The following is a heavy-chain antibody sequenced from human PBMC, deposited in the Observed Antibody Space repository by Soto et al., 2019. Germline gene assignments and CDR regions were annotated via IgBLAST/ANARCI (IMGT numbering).Heavy chain of an antibody. CDR1: GYTFTSYD. V-gene: IGHV1-8*01. CDR2: MNPNSGNT. Sequence: GASVKVSCKDSGYTFTSYDIKWVRQATGQGLEWMGWMNPNSGNTGYAQKFQGRVTMTRNTSISTAYMELSSLRSEDTAVYYCAREGTGEPYYYYYMDVWGKGTTVTVSS. J-gene: IGHJ6*03. D-gene: IGHD7-27*01. CDR3: AREGTGEPYYYYYMDV.